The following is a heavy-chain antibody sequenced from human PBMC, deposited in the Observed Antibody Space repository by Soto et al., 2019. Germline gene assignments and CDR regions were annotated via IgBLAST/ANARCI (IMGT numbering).Heavy chain of an antibody. V-gene: IGHV3-21*01. CDR2: ITTSSAYI. J-gene: IGHJ5*02. CDR3: VRSGTARLLRHSWFDT. Sequence: GGCLRLSCAASGFIFNTDDINCVRQAPGKGLEWVSSITTSSAYIYYADSLKGRITISRDNAKNSLFLQMNSLRAEDTAVYYCVRSGTARLLRHSWFDTWGQGTLVTVSS. D-gene: IGHD2-21*01. CDR1: GFIFNTDD.